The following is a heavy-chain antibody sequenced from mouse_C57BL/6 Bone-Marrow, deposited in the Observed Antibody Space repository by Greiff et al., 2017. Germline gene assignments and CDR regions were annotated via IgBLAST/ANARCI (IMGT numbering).Heavy chain of an antibody. J-gene: IGHJ4*01. D-gene: IGHD2-4*01. Sequence: QVQLQQPGAELVKPGASVKLSCKASGYTFTNYWMHWVKQRPGQGLEWIGMMHPNGGSPDYNEKFKGKATLSVDKSSRTAYMELSSLTSEDSAVYYCARSYDYDDGSMDYWGQGTSVTVSS. CDR2: MHPNGGSP. CDR3: ARSYDYDDGSMDY. V-gene: IGHV1-64*01. CDR1: GYTFTNYW.